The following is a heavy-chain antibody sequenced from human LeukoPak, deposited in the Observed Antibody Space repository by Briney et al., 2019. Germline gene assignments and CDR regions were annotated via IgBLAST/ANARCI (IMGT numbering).Heavy chain of an antibody. CDR2: ISAYNGNT. CDR1: GYTFTSYA. V-gene: IGHV1-18*01. CDR3: ARDLAWEQQLGHYYYYYMDV. Sequence: ASVKVSCKASGYTFTSYANSWVRQAPGQGLEWVGWISAYNGNTNYAQKLQGRVTMTTDTSTSTAYMELRSLRSDDTAVYYCARDLAWEQQLGHYYYYYMDVWGKGTTVTVSS. D-gene: IGHD6-13*01. J-gene: IGHJ6*03.